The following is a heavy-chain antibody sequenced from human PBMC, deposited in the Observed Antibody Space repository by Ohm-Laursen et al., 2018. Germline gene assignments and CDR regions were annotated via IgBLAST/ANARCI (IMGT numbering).Heavy chain of an antibody. J-gene: IGHJ4*02. Sequence: PGTLSLTCTVSGGSIRTYYWSWVRQPPGKGLEWIGEITHRGSPKYSLSLKSRVTISVDTSKNQFSLKLTSVTAADTAVYYCARHPQGFTFGPMLLDWGQGSLVTVSS. CDR1: GGSIRTYY. CDR3: ARHPQGFTFGPMLLD. D-gene: IGHD3-16*01. V-gene: IGHV4-34*01. CDR2: ITHRGSP.